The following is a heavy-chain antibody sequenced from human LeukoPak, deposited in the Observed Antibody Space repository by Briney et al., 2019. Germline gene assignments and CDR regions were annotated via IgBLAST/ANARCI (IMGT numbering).Heavy chain of an antibody. J-gene: IGHJ6*02. CDR3: ARIQNRYYYGMDV. CDR1: GFTFDDYA. CDR2: ISWNSGSI. V-gene: IGHV3-9*01. Sequence: GRSLRLSCAASGFTFDDYAMHWVRHAPGKGLEWVSGISWNSGSIGYADSVKGRFTISRDNAKNSLYLQMNSLRAEDTALYYCARIQNRYYYGMDVWGQGTTVTVSS. D-gene: IGHD2/OR15-2a*01.